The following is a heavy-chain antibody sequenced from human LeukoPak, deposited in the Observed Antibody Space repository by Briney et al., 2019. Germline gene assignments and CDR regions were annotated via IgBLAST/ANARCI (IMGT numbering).Heavy chain of an antibody. CDR3: ARVDFWSGYSPWDY. J-gene: IGHJ4*02. CDR1: GFTFSSYW. V-gene: IGHV3-7*01. CDR2: VKQDGNEK. Sequence: PGRSLRLSCAASGFTFSSYWMSWVRQAPGKGLEWVANVKQDGNEKFYVDSVKGRFIISRDNAKNSLYLQMNSLKAEDTAVYYCARVDFWSGYSPWDYWGQGILVTVSS. D-gene: IGHD3-3*01.